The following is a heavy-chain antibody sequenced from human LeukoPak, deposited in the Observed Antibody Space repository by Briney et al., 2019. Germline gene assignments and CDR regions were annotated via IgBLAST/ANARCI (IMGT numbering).Heavy chain of an antibody. CDR2: IYTSGST. J-gene: IGHJ5*02. CDR3: ARENFGGVVIPFDP. CDR1: GGSISSGSYY. Sequence: SETLSLTCTVSGGSISSGSYYWSWIRQPAGKGLEWIGRIYTSGSTNYNPSLKSRVTISVDTSKNQFSLKLSSVTAADTAVYYCARENFGGVVIPFDPWGQGTLVTVSS. V-gene: IGHV4-61*02. D-gene: IGHD3-3*01.